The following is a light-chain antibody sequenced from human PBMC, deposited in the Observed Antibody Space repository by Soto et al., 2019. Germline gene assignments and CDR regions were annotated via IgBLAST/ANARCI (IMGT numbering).Light chain of an antibody. V-gene: IGLV2-14*01. CDR2: DVS. J-gene: IGLJ1*01. Sequence: QSVLTQPASVSGSPGQSITISCTGTSSDVGGYNYVSWYQQHPGKAPKLMIYDVSNRPSGVSNRFSGSKSGNTASLTISGIKAEAEDDYYCSSYPSSRTPFVFGTGTKLTVL. CDR3: SSYPSSRTPFV. CDR1: SSDVGGYNY.